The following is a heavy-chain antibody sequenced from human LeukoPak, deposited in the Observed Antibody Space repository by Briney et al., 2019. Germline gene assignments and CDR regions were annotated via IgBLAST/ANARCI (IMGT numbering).Heavy chain of an antibody. D-gene: IGHD3-16*01. CDR1: GVSFSTYY. V-gene: IGHV4-59*01. CDR2: IYYSGST. Sequence: SETLSLTCTVSGVSFSTYYWSWIRQPPGKGLEWIGYIYYSGSTDYNPSLKSRVTMPLDTSKNQFSLKLSSVTAADTAVYYCVRAVISFGAAVAKGFDCWGQGTLVTVSS. J-gene: IGHJ4*02. CDR3: VRAVISFGAAVAKGFDC.